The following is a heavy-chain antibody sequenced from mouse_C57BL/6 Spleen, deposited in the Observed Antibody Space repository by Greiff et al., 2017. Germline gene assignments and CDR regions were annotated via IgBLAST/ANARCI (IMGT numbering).Heavy chain of an antibody. D-gene: IGHD4-1*01. CDR3: TRDWDWLGY. CDR1: GYTFTDYE. Sequence: QVQLQQSGAELVRPGASVTLSCKASGYTFTDYEMHWVKQTPVHGLEWIGAIDPETGGTAYNQKFKGKAILTADKSSSTAYLELRSLTSEDAAVYYCTRDWDWLGYWGKGTLVTVAA. CDR2: IDPETGGT. V-gene: IGHV1-15*01. J-gene: IGHJ3*01.